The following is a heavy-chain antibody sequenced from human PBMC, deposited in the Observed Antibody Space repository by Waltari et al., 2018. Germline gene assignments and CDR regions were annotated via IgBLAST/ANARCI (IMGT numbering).Heavy chain of an antibody. CDR2: IKKDGREK. CDR3: VTGLTTVTAKDYFDH. V-gene: IGHV3-7*01. CDR1: GMTFSNYW. J-gene: IGHJ4*02. Sequence: EVQLVESGGGSVQPGGSLRLSCAASGMTFSNYWMNWVRQAPGKGVEWVENIKKDGREKNYVDSVEGRFSISRDNAQNSLYLQMNSLRAEDTAIYYCVTGLTTVTAKDYFDHWGQGALVTVSS. D-gene: IGHD4-17*01.